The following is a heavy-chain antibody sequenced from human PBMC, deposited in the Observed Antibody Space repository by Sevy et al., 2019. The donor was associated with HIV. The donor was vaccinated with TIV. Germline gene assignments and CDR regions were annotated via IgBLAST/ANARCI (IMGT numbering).Heavy chain of an antibody. CDR2: IYDTGDT. CDR3: ARGRSNFRY. J-gene: IGHJ4*02. D-gene: IGHD1-1*01. Sequence: SETLSLTCTLSGASMSDYYWSWIRQPPWKGLEWIGYIYDTGDTNFNPSLKSRVTISQDTSKTQFSLSLSSVNTADTAVYYCARGRSNFRYWSQRTLVTVSS. V-gene: IGHV4-59*13. CDR1: GASMSDYY.